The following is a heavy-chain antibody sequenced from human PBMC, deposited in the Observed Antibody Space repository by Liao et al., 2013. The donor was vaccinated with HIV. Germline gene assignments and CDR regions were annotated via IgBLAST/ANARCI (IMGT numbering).Heavy chain of an antibody. V-gene: IGHV4-4*07. CDR2: IYPSKST. Sequence: QVYLLESGPGLVRPSETLSLTCTVSGASISNYFWTWIRQPAGKGLEWIGQIYPSKSTNYNPSLKSRVTMSVDTSKNQFSLNLTSMTAADTAVYYCARAFDYSNYALEHWGQGNPCHR. D-gene: IGHD4-11*01. J-gene: IGHJ4*02. CDR3: ARAFDYSNYALEH. CDR1: GASISNYF.